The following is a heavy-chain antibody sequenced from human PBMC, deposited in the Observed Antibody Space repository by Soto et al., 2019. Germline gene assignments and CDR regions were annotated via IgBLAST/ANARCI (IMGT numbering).Heavy chain of an antibody. V-gene: IGHV5-10-1*01. Sequence: XDSLKVSGQCSGHTFTNYWITWVLQMPGKGLEWLGRIDPSDSYTNYSPSFQGRVTISADRSISTAYLQWSSLKASDTPIYYCARAYSSTWYEDYWAQGTLVTVSS. J-gene: IGHJ4*02. CDR2: IDPSDSYT. CDR3: ARAYSSTWYEDY. D-gene: IGHD6-13*01. CDR1: GHTFTNYW.